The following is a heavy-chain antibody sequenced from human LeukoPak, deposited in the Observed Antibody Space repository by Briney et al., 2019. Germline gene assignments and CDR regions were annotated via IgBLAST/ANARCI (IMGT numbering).Heavy chain of an antibody. Sequence: PGGSLRLSCVVSGFTFTSYTMNWVRQAPGKGLEWVSYISRSSSTIYYADSVKGRFTISRDNAENLLYLQMNSLRAEDTAVYYCARDRTMIPNDYWGQGTLVTVSS. V-gene: IGHV3-48*01. J-gene: IGHJ4*02. D-gene: IGHD3-22*01. CDR2: ISRSSSTI. CDR3: ARDRTMIPNDY. CDR1: GFTFTSYT.